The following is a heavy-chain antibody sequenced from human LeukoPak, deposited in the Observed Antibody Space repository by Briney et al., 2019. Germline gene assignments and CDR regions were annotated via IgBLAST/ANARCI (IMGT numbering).Heavy chain of an antibody. CDR2: ISSCSSYT. CDR1: GFTFSDYY. CDR3: ARETTVTTRYYYYGMDV. D-gene: IGHD4-11*01. J-gene: IGHJ6*02. V-gene: IGHV3-11*06. Sequence: PGGSLRLSCAASGFTFSDYYMSWIRQAPGKGLEWVSYISSCSSYTNYADSVKGRFTISRDNAKNSLYLQMNSLRAEDTAVYYCARETTVTTRYYYYGMDVWGQGTTVTVSS.